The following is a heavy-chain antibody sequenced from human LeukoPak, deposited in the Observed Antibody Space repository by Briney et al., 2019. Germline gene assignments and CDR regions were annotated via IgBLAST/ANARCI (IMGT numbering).Heavy chain of an antibody. J-gene: IGHJ4*02. CDR3: AKDTRFGELNLDY. CDR2: ISGSGGST. Sequence: GGSLRLSCAASGFTFSSYAMSWVRQAPGKWLEWVSAISGSGGSTYYADSVKGRFTISRDNSKNTLYLQMNSLRAEDTAVYYCAKDTRFGELNLDYWGQGTLVTVSS. CDR1: GFTFSSYA. D-gene: IGHD3-10*01. V-gene: IGHV3-23*01.